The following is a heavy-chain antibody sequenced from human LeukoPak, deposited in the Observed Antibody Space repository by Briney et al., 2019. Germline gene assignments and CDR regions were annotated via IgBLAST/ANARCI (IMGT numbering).Heavy chain of an antibody. CDR3: ARDQTLVAIGASGY. CDR2: IKQDGDDK. CDR1: GFKFSGYW. V-gene: IGHV3-7*01. D-gene: IGHD2/OR15-2a*01. Sequence: GGSLRLSCVASGFKFSGYWMTWVRHTPGKGLEWLANIKQDGDDKYYAESVRGRFTISRDNVRNSLYLQMNRLRAEDTGIYYCARDQTLVAIGASGYWGQGTLVTVSS. J-gene: IGHJ4*02.